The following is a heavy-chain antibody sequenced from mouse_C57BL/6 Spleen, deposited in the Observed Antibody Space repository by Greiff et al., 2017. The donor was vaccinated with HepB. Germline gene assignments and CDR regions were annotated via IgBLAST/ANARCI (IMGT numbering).Heavy chain of an antibody. D-gene: IGHD2-4*01. CDR1: GYTFTSYG. V-gene: IGHV1-81*01. J-gene: IGHJ3*01. CDR3: ARPGDYDGPWFAY. Sequence: QVQLKESGAELARPGASVKLSCKASGYTFTSYGISWVKQRTGQGLEWIGEIYPRSGNTYYNEKFKGKATLTADKSSSTAYMELRSLTSEDSAVYFCARPGDYDGPWFAYWGQGTLVTVSA. CDR2: IYPRSGNT.